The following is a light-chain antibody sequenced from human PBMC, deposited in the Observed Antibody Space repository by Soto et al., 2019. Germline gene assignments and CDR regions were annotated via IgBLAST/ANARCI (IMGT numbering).Light chain of an antibody. J-gene: IGKJ1*01. V-gene: IGKV1-39*01. CDR2: AAD. CDR1: QSISTY. CDR3: QQSYSFTYT. Sequence: DIQMTQSPSSLSASVGDRVTITWGASQSISTYLNWYQQKHGKAPKILIYAADTLQSGVPSRFSGTGYGTDLLITISRIQTEDFATYYCQQSYSFTYTFGQGTKVDIK.